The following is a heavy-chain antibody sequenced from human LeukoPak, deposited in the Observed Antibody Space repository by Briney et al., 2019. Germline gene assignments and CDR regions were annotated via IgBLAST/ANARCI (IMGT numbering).Heavy chain of an antibody. CDR3: ARTSSSSSFYYYYYYMDV. CDR2: IYSGGST. J-gene: IGHJ6*03. D-gene: IGHD6-6*01. CDR1: GFTVSSNY. V-gene: IGHV3-53*01. Sequence: GGSLRLSCAASGFTVSSNYMSWVRQAPGKGREWVSVIYSGGSTYYADSVKGRFTISRDNSKNTLYLQMNSLRAEDTAVYYCARTSSSSSFYYYYYYMDVWGKGTTVTVSS.